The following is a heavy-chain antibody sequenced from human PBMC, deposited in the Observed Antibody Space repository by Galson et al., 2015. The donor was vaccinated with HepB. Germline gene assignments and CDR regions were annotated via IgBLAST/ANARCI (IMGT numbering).Heavy chain of an antibody. D-gene: IGHD3-22*01. V-gene: IGHV3-30*04. Sequence: SLRLSCAASGFTVSSYAMHWVRQAPGKGLEWVAVISYEGSNKYYADSVKSRFTISRDNSKNTLYLQMNSLRAEDTAVYYCARGLGHGGYDSSGYPITFDYWGQGTLVTVSS. CDR3: ARGLGHGGYDSSGYPITFDY. CDR2: ISYEGSNK. CDR1: GFTVSSYA. J-gene: IGHJ4*02.